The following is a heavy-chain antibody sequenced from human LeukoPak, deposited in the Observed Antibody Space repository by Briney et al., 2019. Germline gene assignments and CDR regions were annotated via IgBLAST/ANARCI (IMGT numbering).Heavy chain of an antibody. D-gene: IGHD3-22*01. V-gene: IGHV3-43*02. CDR3: ANFYYDSSGYYSTS. Sequence: GGSLRLSCAASGFTFDDCAMHWVRQAPGKGLEWVSLISGDGGSTYYADSVKGRFTISRDNSKNSLYLQMNSLRTEDTALYYCANFYYDSSGYYSTSWGQGTLVTVSS. CDR2: ISGDGGST. CDR1: GFTFDDCA. J-gene: IGHJ4*02.